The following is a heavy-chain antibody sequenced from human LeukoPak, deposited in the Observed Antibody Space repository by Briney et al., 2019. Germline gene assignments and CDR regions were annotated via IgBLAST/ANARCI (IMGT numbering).Heavy chain of an antibody. D-gene: IGHD2-2*01. V-gene: IGHV3-9*03. Sequence: GGSLRLSCAASGFTFDDYAMHWVRQAPGKGLEWVSGISWNSGSIGYADSVKGRFTISRDNAKNSLYLQMNSLRAEDMALYYCAKGGGAYCSSTSCSLFDYWAREPWSPSPQ. CDR2: ISWNSGSI. CDR1: GFTFDDYA. CDR3: AKGGGAYCSSTSCSLFDY. J-gene: IGHJ4*02.